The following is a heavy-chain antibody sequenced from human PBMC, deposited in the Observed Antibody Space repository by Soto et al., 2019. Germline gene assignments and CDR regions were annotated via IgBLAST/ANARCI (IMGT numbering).Heavy chain of an antibody. V-gene: IGHV4-39*01. D-gene: IGHD3-3*02. J-gene: IGHJ5*02. CDR3: ARHTLALRKNNWFDP. CDR1: GDSIISSDFY. CDR2: IFYLGSS. Sequence: PSETLSLTCTVSGDSIISSDFYWAWSRQPPGKGLEWIGSIFYLGSSYYNPSLKSRVTMSVDTSKNQFSLRLRSVTAADTALYFCARHTLALRKNNWFDPWGQGIMVTVSS.